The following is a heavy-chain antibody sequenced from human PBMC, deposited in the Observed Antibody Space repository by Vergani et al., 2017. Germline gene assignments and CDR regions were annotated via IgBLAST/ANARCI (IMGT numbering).Heavy chain of an antibody. CDR2: ISSSSSYT. D-gene: IGHD4-17*01. Sequence: QVQLEESGGGLVKPGGSLRLSCAASGFTFSDYYMSWIRQAPGKGLEWVSYISSSSSYTNYADSVKGRFTISRDNAKNSLYLQMNSLRAEDTAVYYCARGLTTVTTENFDYWGQGTLVTVSS. CDR3: ARGLTTVTTENFDY. J-gene: IGHJ4*02. CDR1: GFTFSDYY. V-gene: IGHV3-11*05.